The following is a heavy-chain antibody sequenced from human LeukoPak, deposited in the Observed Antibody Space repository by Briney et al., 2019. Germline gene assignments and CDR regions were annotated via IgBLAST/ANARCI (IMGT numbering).Heavy chain of an antibody. D-gene: IGHD4-17*01. V-gene: IGHV3-23*01. CDR1: GFTFSSYA. CDR3: GGKRAKYGDYAVYFDY. Sequence: PGGSLRLSCAASGFTFSSYAMSWVRQAPGKGLEWISAISGSGGSTYYADSVKGRFTISRDNSKNTLYLQMNSLRAEDTAVYYCGGKRAKYGDYAVYFDYWGQGTLVTVSS. CDR2: ISGSGGST. J-gene: IGHJ4*02.